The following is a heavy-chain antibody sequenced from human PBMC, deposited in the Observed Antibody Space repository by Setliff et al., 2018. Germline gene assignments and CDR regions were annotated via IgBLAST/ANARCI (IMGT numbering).Heavy chain of an antibody. Sequence: LRLSCAASGFTFSGYSMNWVRQAPGKGLEWVSYISGSSHIISYADSVKGRFTISRDNAKNSLYLQMNSLRAEDTAVYYCARDSVTMVRGVIRSYYYYYMDVWGKGTTVTVSS. CDR3: ARDSVTMVRGVIRSYYYYYMDV. D-gene: IGHD3-10*01. J-gene: IGHJ6*03. CDR2: ISGSSHII. CDR1: GFTFSGYS. V-gene: IGHV3-48*04.